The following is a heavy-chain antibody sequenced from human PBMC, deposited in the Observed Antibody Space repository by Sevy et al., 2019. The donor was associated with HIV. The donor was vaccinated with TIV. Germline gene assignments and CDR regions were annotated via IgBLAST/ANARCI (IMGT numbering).Heavy chain of an antibody. J-gene: IGHJ4*01. CDR3: ARGGGGFYGDYPFDY. Sequence: GGSLRLSCSASGFAFSAYWMVWVRQGPGKGLEWVANIKQDGSEQNYVDSVEGRFTISRDNGKNLLYLQMNDLRAEDTAVYGCARGGGGFYGDYPFDYWGHGTLVTVSS. CDR2: IKQDGSEQ. V-gene: IGHV3-7*04. CDR1: GFAFSAYW. D-gene: IGHD4-17*01.